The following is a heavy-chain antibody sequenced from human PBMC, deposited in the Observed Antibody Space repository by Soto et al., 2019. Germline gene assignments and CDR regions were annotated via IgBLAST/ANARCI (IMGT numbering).Heavy chain of an antibody. CDR1: GYSISSGYY. V-gene: IGHV4-38-2*01. CDR3: ARVDPLRSSPGGWFDP. D-gene: IGHD6-13*01. Sequence: PSETLSLTCAVSGYSISSGYYWGWIRQPPGKGLEWIGSIYHSGSTYYNPSLKSRVTISVDTSKNQFSLKLSSVTAADTAVYYCARVDPLRSSPGGWFDPWGQGTLVTVS. J-gene: IGHJ5*02. CDR2: IYHSGST.